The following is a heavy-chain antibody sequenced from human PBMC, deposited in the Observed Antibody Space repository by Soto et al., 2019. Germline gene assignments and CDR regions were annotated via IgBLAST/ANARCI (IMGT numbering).Heavy chain of an antibody. Sequence: QPGGSLSLSCAASGFTSSNHPMSWVRQAPGKGLEWVSGISGGGGNTYYLDSVKGRFTISRDNSKNTLYLQMNSLRAEDTAVYYCAREQRLIAARGYYYYYGMDVWGQGTTVTVSS. CDR1: GFTSSNHP. D-gene: IGHD6-6*01. CDR2: ISGGGGNT. CDR3: AREQRLIAARGYYYYYGMDV. J-gene: IGHJ6*02. V-gene: IGHV3-23*01.